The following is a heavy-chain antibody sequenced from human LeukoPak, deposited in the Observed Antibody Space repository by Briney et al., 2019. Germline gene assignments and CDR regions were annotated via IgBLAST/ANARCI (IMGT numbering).Heavy chain of an antibody. J-gene: IGHJ4*02. V-gene: IGHV3-21*01. Sequence: GGSLGLSCAASGFTFSSYSMNWVRQAPGKGLEWVSSISSSSSYIYYADSVKGRFTISRDNAKNSLYLQMNSLRAEDTAVYYCARFPLYSGYDFLWGQGTLVTVSS. CDR2: ISSSSSYI. CDR3: ARFPLYSGYDFL. CDR1: GFTFSSYS. D-gene: IGHD5-12*01.